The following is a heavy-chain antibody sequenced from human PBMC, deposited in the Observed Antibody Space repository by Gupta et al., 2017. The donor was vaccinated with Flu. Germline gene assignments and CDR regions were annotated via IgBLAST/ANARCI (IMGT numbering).Heavy chain of an antibody. CDR2: IYTSGRT. CDR1: GGSISSGSYY. D-gene: IGHD2-15*01. V-gene: IGHV4-61*02. CDR3: ARWVGDGSGGSCYYFDD. Sequence: QVQLQESGPGLVKPSQTLSLTCTVSGGSISSGSYYWSWIRQPAGKGLEGIGRIYTSGRTKYNPSLKRRVTISVDTSKNQVSLKLSSVTAADTAVYYCARWVGDGSGGSCYYFDDWGQGTLVTVSS. J-gene: IGHJ4*02.